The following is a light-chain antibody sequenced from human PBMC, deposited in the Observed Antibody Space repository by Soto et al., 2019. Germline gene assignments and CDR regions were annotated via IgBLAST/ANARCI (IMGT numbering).Light chain of an antibody. J-gene: IGKJ1*01. V-gene: IGKV3-20*01. CDR3: QQYGSSPRT. CDR2: GAS. Sequence: EIVLTQSPGTLSLSPGERATLSCRASQSVSSSYLALYQQKPGQAPRLLLYGASSRSTGIPDRFSGSGSGTDFTLIISRLEPEDVVVYYCQQYGSSPRTFGQGTKVEIK. CDR1: QSVSSSY.